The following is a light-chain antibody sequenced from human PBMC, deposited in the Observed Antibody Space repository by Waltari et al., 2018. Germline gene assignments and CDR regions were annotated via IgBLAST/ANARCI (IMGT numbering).Light chain of an antibody. V-gene: IGKV4-1*01. CDR3: QQYYSTPNT. CDR2: WAS. J-gene: IGKJ2*01. CDR1: QSVLHTNNKDY. Sequence: DIVMTQSPDSLGVSLGERATINCKSSQSVLHTNNKDYLAWYQQKPGQPPKLLIYWASTREFGVPDRFSGSGSGTSFTLTISSLQAEDVAVYYCQQYYSTPNTFGQGTKLEIK.